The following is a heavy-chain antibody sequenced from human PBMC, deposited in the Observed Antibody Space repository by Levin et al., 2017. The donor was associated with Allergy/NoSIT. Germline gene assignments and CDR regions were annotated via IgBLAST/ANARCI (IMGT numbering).Heavy chain of an antibody. CDR2: INHSGST. CDR1: GGSFSGYY. D-gene: IGHD3-16*01. CDR3: ARGRVLGGGYYYYGMDV. Sequence: MASETLSLTCAVYGGSFSGYYWSWIRQPPGKGLEWIGEINHSGSTNYNPSLKSRVNISVDTSKNQFSLKLSSVTAADTAVYYCARGRVLGGGYYYYGMDVWGQGTTVTVSS. J-gene: IGHJ6*02. V-gene: IGHV4-34*01.